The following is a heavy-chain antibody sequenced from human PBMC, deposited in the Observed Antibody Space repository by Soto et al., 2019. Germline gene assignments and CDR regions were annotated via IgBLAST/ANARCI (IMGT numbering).Heavy chain of an antibody. V-gene: IGHV4-34*01. D-gene: IGHD2-15*01. Sequence: SETLSLTCAVYGGSFSAYYWSWIRQPPGKGLEWIGEINHSGGTSYNPSLKSRVTISVDTSKSQFSLKLTSVTAADRAVYSCARGSVDTVDCSGFYESWGQGTLVTVSS. CDR1: GGSFSAYY. CDR2: INHSGGT. CDR3: ARGSVDTVDCSGFYES. J-gene: IGHJ5*02.